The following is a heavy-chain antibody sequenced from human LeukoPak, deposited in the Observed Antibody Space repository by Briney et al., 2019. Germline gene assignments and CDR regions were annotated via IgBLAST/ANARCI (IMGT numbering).Heavy chain of an antibody. Sequence: SGPTLVKPTQPLTLTCTFSGFSLSTSGVGVGWIRQPPGKALEWLALIYWDDDKRYSPSLKSRLTITKDTSKNQVVLTMTNMDPVDTATYYCAQGHYYGSGSPYYFDYWGQGTLVTVSS. CDR3: AQGHYYGSGSPYYFDY. V-gene: IGHV2-5*02. D-gene: IGHD3-10*01. CDR1: GFSLSTSGVG. J-gene: IGHJ4*02. CDR2: IYWDDDK.